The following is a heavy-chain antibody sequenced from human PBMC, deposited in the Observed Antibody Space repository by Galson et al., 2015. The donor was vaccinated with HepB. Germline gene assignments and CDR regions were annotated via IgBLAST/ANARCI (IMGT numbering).Heavy chain of an antibody. CDR1: GYTFTGYY. V-gene: IGHV1-2*02. J-gene: IGHJ4*02. Sequence: SVKVSCKASGYTFTGYYMHWVRQAPGQGLEWMGWINPNSGGTNYAQKFQGRVTMTRDTSISTAYMELSRLRSDDTAVYYCARADWNDVPVFDYWGQGTLVTVSS. CDR3: ARADWNDVPVFDY. D-gene: IGHD1-1*01. CDR2: INPNSGGT.